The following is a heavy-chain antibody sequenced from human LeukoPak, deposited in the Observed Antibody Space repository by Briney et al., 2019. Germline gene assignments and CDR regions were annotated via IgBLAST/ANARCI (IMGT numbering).Heavy chain of an antibody. CDR2: IHYSGST. CDR3: ARGYCSGGNCYSYYYYNYMDV. CDR1: GGSISSSSYY. Sequence: PSETLSLTCTVSGGSISSSSYYWGWIRQPPGKGLEWIGSIHYSGSTNYNPSLKSRVTISVDTSKNQFSLKLSSVTAADTAVYYCARGYCSGGNCYSYYYYNYMDVWGKGTTVTVSS. D-gene: IGHD2-15*01. J-gene: IGHJ6*03. V-gene: IGHV4-39*07.